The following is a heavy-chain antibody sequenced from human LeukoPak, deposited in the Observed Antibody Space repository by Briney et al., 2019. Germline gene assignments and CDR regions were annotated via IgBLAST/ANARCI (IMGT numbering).Heavy chain of an antibody. CDR2: INHSGST. Sequence: SETLSLTCAVYGGSFSGYYWSWIRQPPGKGLEWIGEINHSGSTNYNPSLKSRVTISVDTSKNQFSLKLSSVTAADTAVYYCAYSGWYGAYYFGYWGQGTLVTVSS. J-gene: IGHJ4*02. D-gene: IGHD6-19*01. V-gene: IGHV4-34*01. CDR1: GGSFSGYY. CDR3: AYSGWYGAYYFGY.